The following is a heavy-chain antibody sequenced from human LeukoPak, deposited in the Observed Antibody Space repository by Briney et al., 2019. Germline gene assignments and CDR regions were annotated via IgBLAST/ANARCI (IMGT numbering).Heavy chain of an antibody. CDR2: ISAYNGNT. Sequence: ASVKVSWKASGYTFTSYGISWVRQAPGQGLEWMGWISAYNGNTNYAQKLQGRVTMTTDTSTSTAYMELRSLRSDDTAVYYCAREGPLGYCSGGSCYPFDYWGQGTLVTVSS. V-gene: IGHV1-18*01. J-gene: IGHJ4*02. CDR1: GYTFTSYG. CDR3: AREGPLGYCSGGSCYPFDY. D-gene: IGHD2-15*01.